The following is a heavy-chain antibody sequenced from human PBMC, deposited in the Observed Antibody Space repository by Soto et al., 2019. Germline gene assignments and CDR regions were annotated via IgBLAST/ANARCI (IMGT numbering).Heavy chain of an antibody. Sequence: QVQLQQWGAGLLKPSETLSLTCAVYGGSFSGYYWSWIRQPPGKGLEWIGEINHSGSTNYNPSLKSRGTISVDTSNNQFSLKLSSVTAADTAVYYCAISYGDCPQDWGQGTLVTVSS. CDR3: AISYGDCPQD. CDR2: INHSGST. V-gene: IGHV4-34*01. CDR1: GGSFSGYY. J-gene: IGHJ4*02. D-gene: IGHD4-17*01.